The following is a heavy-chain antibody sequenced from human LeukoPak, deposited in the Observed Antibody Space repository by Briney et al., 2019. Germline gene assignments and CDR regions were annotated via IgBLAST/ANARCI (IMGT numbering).Heavy chain of an antibody. Sequence: GGSLRLSCAASGFTFSSYSMNWVRQAPGKGLEWVSYISSSSSTIYYADSVKGRFTISRDNAKNSLYLQMNSLRDEDTAVYYCAREGPTNGGHXFDYWGQGTLVTVSS. CDR3: AREGPTNGGHXFDY. CDR2: ISSSSSTI. D-gene: IGHD2-8*01. CDR1: GFTFSSYS. V-gene: IGHV3-48*02. J-gene: IGHJ4*02.